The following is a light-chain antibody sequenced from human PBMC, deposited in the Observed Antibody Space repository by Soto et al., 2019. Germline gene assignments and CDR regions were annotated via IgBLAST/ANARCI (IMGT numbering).Light chain of an antibody. J-gene: IGKJ5*01. CDR2: GAS. CDR1: QSVSSSY. Sequence: EIVLTQSPGTLSLSPGERATLSCRASQSVSSSYLAWYQQKPGQAPRLLIYGASSRATGIPDRFSGSGSGTDFTLTISRLEPEDFAVYYCQQYDNWPITFGGGTRLEIK. CDR3: QQYDNWPIT. V-gene: IGKV3-20*01.